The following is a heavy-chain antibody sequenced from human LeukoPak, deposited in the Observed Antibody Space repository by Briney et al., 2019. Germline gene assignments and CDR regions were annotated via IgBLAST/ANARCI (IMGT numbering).Heavy chain of an antibody. Sequence: PGGSLRLSCAASGFPFSSYWTHWVRQVPGRGLLWVSRIDSDGSATIYADSVRGRFTIPRDNAKNTLYLQMSGLRFEDTAVYHCASDSPYYGMDVWGQGTTVTVSS. V-gene: IGHV3-74*01. CDR3: ASDSPYYGMDV. J-gene: IGHJ6*02. CDR1: GFPFSSYW. CDR2: IDSDGSAT.